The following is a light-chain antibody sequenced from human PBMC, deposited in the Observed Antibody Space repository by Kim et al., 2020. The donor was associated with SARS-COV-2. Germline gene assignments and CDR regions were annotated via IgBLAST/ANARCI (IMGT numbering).Light chain of an antibody. CDR2: DVS. CDR3: STYTSSSTWG. Sequence: GQSITISCTGTSGDVGGYNYVSWYQQHPGKAHKLMSYDVSKRPSGVSNRFSGSKSGNTASLTISGLQAEDEADYYCSTYTSSSTWGFGGGTQLTVL. CDR1: SGDVGGYNY. J-gene: IGLJ3*02. V-gene: IGLV2-14*04.